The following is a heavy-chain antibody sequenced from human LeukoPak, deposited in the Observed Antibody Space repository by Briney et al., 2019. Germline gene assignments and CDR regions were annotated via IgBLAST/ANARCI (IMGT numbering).Heavy chain of an antibody. D-gene: IGHD6-6*01. CDR1: GYTFTSYD. CDR3: ARGSSSPHYFDY. V-gene: IGHV1-8*01. Sequence: GASVKVSCKASGYTFTSYDINWVRQATGQGLEWMGWMNPNSGNTGYAQKFQGRVTMTRNTSISTAYMELSSLRSEDTAVYYCARGSSSPHYFDYWGQGTLVTVSS. J-gene: IGHJ4*02. CDR2: MNPNSGNT.